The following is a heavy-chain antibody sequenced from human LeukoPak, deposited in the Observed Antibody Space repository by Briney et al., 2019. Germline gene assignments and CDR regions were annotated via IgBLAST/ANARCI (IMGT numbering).Heavy chain of an antibody. J-gene: IGHJ5*02. Sequence: GGSLRLSCAASGFTFDDYAMHWVRQAPGKGLEWVSGISWNSGSIGYADSVKGRFTISRDNAKNSLYLQMNSLRAEDTALYYCAKDTSSSGYNWFDPWGQGTLVTVSS. V-gene: IGHV3-9*01. CDR1: GFTFDDYA. CDR3: AKDTSSSGYNWFDP. D-gene: IGHD6-19*01. CDR2: ISWNSGSI.